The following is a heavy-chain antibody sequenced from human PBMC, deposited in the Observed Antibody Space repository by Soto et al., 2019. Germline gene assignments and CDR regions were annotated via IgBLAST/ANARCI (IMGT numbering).Heavy chain of an antibody. D-gene: IGHD6-13*01. J-gene: IGHJ6*03. CDR3: ASGAADSSPYYYMDV. Sequence: GASVKVSCKASGYTFTSYDINWVRQATGQGLEWMGWMNPNSGNTGYAQKFQGRVTMTRNTSISTAYMELSSLRSEDTAEYYCASGAADSSPYYYMDVWGKGTTVTVSS. V-gene: IGHV1-8*01. CDR2: MNPNSGNT. CDR1: GYTFTSYD.